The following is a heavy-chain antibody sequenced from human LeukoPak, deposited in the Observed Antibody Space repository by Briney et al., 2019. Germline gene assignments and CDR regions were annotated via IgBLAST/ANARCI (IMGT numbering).Heavy chain of an antibody. CDR1: KFTFSNYG. Sequence: GGSLRLSCTASKFTFSNYGMQWVRQAPGKGLEWVAVIWFDGSNKFYADSVKGRFIISRDNFKNTVYLQINSLRAEDTAVYYCAKDYCDSLDYWGQGTLVTVSS. V-gene: IGHV3-33*06. D-gene: IGHD3-22*01. CDR3: AKDYCDSLDY. CDR2: IWFDGSNK. J-gene: IGHJ4*02.